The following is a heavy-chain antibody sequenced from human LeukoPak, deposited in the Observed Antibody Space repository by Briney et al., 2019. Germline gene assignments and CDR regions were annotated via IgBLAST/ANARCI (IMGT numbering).Heavy chain of an antibody. CDR3: AKLGAYISSWYGSVDF. J-gene: IGHJ4*02. CDR1: GYSFTTYW. CDR2: IYPDDSDT. Sequence: GESLKISCKSSGYSFTTYWIGWVRQMPGKGLEWMGIIYPDDSDTRYSPSFQGHVTISVDKTISTAYLQWSSLKASDTAMYYCAKLGAYISSWYGSVDFWGQGTLVTVSS. V-gene: IGHV5-51*01. D-gene: IGHD6-13*01.